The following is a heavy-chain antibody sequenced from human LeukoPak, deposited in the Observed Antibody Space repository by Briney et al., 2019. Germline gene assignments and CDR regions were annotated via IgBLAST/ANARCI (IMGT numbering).Heavy chain of an antibody. V-gene: IGHV4-39*07. D-gene: IGHD2-15*01. CDR2: IYYSRST. CDR1: GGSIRSSSYY. Sequence: SETLSLTCTVSGGSIRSSSYYWGWIRQPPGKGLEWIGSIYYSRSTYYNPSLKSRVTISVDTSKNQFSLKLNSVTAADTAVYYCAQKAPYSPAYSQHWGQGTLVTVSS. J-gene: IGHJ1*01. CDR3: AQKAPYSPAYSQH.